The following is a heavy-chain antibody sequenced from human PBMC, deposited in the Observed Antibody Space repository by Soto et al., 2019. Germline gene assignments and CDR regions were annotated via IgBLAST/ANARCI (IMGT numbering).Heavy chain of an antibody. J-gene: IGHJ6*02. V-gene: IGHV1-46*01. Sequence: ASVKVSCKASGYTFTSYYMHWVRQAPGQGLEWMGIINPSGGSTSYAQKFQGRVTMTTDTFTRTAYMEVRSLRSDDTAVYYCAREGTCSSTSCPTYFSFGMDVWGQGTTVTVSS. CDR3: AREGTCSSTSCPTYFSFGMDV. CDR2: INPSGGST. D-gene: IGHD2-2*01. CDR1: GYTFTSYY.